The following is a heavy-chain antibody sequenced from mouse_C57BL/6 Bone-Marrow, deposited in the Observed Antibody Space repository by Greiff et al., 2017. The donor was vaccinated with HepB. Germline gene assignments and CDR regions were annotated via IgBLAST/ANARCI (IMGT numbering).Heavy chain of an antibody. V-gene: IGHV5-6*01. D-gene: IGHD1-1*01. J-gene: IGHJ1*03. Sequence: DVQLQESGGDLVKPGGSLKLSCAASGFTFSSSGMSWVRQTPDKRLEWVATISSGGSYTYYPDSVKGRFTISRDNAKNTLYLQMSSLKSEDTAMYYCARHDYGGYFDVWGTGTTVTVSS. CDR2: ISSGGSYT. CDR1: GFTFSSSG. CDR3: ARHDYGGYFDV.